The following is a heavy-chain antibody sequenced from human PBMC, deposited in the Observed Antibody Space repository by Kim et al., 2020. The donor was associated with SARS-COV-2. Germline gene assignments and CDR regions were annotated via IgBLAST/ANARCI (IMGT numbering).Heavy chain of an antibody. D-gene: IGHD3-9*01. CDR2: INTNTGNP. Sequence: ASVKVSCKASGYTFTNYAINWVRQAPGQGLEWMGWINTNTGNPTYAQGFTGRFVFSLDTSVSTTYLQISSLKAEDTAVCYCARDGVFRYFDLDTRGGYNW. CDR1: GYTFTNYA. J-gene: IGHJ5*01. CDR3: ARDGVFRYFDLDTRGGYNW. V-gene: IGHV7-4-1*02.